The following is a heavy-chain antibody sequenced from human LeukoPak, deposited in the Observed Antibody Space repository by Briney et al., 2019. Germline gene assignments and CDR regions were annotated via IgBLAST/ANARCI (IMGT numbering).Heavy chain of an antibody. V-gene: IGHV1-69*13. D-gene: IGHD5-18*01. J-gene: IGHJ4*02. CDR1: GDTFSSYA. CDR2: IIPIFGTA. Sequence: ASVKASCKASGDTFSSYAISWVRQAPGQGLEWMGGIIPIFGTANYAQKFQGRVTITADESTSTAYMELSSLRSEDTAVYYCARPDEDRGYSYGYNYRGQGTLVTVSS. CDR3: ARPDEDRGYSYGYNY.